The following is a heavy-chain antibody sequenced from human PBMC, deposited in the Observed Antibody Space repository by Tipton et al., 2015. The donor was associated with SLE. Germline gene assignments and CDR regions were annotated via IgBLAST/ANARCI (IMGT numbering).Heavy chain of an antibody. CDR2: IYPGDSDT. J-gene: IGHJ5*01. Sequence: QLVQSGAEVKKPGESLKISCKASGDSFTTIWIAWVRQMPGKGLEWIGMIYPGDSDTRYSPSFQGQVTISADMSTNMAFLQWSSLKASDPAMHYCARGRHNGLAIVEIVRWLYSWGPGTLVTVSS. V-gene: IGHV5-51*03. D-gene: IGHD2-8*01. CDR3: ARGRHNGLAIVEIVRWLYS. CDR1: GDSFTTIW.